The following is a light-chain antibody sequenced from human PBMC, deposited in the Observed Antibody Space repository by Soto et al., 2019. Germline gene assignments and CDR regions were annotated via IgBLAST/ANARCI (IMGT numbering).Light chain of an antibody. J-gene: IGLJ7*01. CDR2: SNN. Sequence: QSVLTQPPSASGTPGQRVTISCSGSSSNIGSNTVNWYQHLPGTAPKLLIYSNNQRPSGVPDRFSGSKSGSSASLAISGLQSEDEADYYCAAWDDGLNGWVFGGGTQLTVL. CDR3: AAWDDGLNGWV. CDR1: SSNIGSNT. V-gene: IGLV1-44*01.